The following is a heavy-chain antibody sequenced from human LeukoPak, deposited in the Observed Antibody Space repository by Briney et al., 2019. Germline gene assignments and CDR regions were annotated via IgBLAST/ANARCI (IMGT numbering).Heavy chain of an antibody. D-gene: IGHD7-27*01. CDR2: INQDVSAK. J-gene: IGHJ4*02. CDR1: GFTLSSFW. CDR3: ARDAPGLGSLY. Sequence: PAGSLRLSCAASGFTLSSFWMSWDRQVPGKVLEWVAKINQDVSAKYYVDSVKGRFTISRDNAKNSLYLQRTSHRTEDTAMSYCARDAPGLGSLYWGEGTRVTVSS. V-gene: IGHV3-7*01.